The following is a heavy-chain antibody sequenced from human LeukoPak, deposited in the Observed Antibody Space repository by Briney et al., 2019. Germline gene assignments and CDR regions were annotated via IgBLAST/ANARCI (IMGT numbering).Heavy chain of an antibody. V-gene: IGHV4-34*01. CDR2: INHSGST. CDR3: ARDEGSSYPFDY. CDR1: GGSFSGYY. D-gene: IGHD2-2*01. Sequence: SETLSLTCAVYGGSFSGYYWSWIRQPPGKGLEWIGEINHSGSTYYNPSLKSRVTISVDTSKNQFSLNLSSVTAADTAVYFCARDEGSSYPFDYWGQGTLVIVSS. J-gene: IGHJ4*02.